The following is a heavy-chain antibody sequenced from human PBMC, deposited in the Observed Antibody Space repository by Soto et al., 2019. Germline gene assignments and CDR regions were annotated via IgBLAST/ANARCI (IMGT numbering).Heavy chain of an antibody. D-gene: IGHD2-21*02. CDR3: ARAWVVVTAPDY. V-gene: IGHV1-3*05. J-gene: IGHJ4*02. Sequence: QVQLVQSGAEEKKPGASLKVSCKASGYTFTSYAMHWVRQAPGQRLEWMGWINAGNGNTKYSQKFQGRVTITRDTSASTDYMELRSLRSEDTAVYYCARAWVVVTAPDYWGQGTLVTVSS. CDR2: INAGNGNT. CDR1: GYTFTSYA.